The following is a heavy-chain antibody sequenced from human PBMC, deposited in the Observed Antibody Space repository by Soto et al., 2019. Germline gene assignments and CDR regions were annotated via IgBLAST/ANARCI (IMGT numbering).Heavy chain of an antibody. D-gene: IGHD6-19*01. Sequence: LQESGPGLVKPSQTLSLTCFVSGYSISSGGDYWSWIRHHPGKGLEWIGMCFSRGSIIYNPSLRSGVSISGDTSSNQFSMSLTSVTAAATARYYCARMYSSGSGWFHPWGQGTLVTVSS. CDR1: GYSISSGGDY. J-gene: IGHJ5*02. V-gene: IGHV4-31*03. CDR2: CFSRGSI. CDR3: ARMYSSGSGWFHP.